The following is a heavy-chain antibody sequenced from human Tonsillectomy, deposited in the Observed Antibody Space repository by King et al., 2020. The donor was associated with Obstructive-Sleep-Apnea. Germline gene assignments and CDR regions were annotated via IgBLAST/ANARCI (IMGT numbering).Heavy chain of an antibody. D-gene: IGHD5-18*01. CDR1: GDSITSGDYY. J-gene: IGHJ4*02. CDR2: IYYIGKT. CDR3: ARLYSYGGYYFDY. V-gene: IGHV4-30-4*01. Sequence: VQLQESGPGLVKPSQTLSLTCTVSGDSITSGDYYWSWIRQPPGKGLEWIWYIYYIGKTYSNPSLKSRLTISRETSRNQFSLKLSSGTAEEPAVYYCARLYSYGGYYFDYWGQGTLVTVSS.